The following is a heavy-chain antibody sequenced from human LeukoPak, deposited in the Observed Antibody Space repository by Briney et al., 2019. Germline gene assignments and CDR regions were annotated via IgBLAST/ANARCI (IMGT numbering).Heavy chain of an antibody. Sequence: SETLSLTCTVSGGSISSYYWSWIRQPPGKGLEWIGYIYYSGSNNYNPSLKSRVTISVDTSKNQFSLKLRSVTAADTAVYYCARVAAAGIYGMDVWGQGTTVTVSS. CDR2: IYYSGSN. CDR1: GGSISSYY. D-gene: IGHD6-13*01. J-gene: IGHJ6*02. V-gene: IGHV4-59*01. CDR3: ARVAAAGIYGMDV.